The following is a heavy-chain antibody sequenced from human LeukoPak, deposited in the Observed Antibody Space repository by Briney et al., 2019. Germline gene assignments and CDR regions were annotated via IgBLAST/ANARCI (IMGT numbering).Heavy chain of an antibody. CDR2: IYYSGST. Sequence: SETLSLTCTVSGGSISSYYWSWIRQPPGKGLEWIGYIYYSGSTNYNPSLKSRVTISVDTSKNQFSLKLSSVTAADTAVYYCARERVAGTNFDYWGQGTLVTVSS. J-gene: IGHJ4*02. CDR1: GGSISSYY. V-gene: IGHV4-59*01. CDR3: ARERVAGTNFDY. D-gene: IGHD6-19*01.